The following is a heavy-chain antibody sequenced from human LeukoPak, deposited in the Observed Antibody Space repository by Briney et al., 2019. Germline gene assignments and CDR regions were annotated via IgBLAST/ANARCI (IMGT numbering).Heavy chain of an antibody. J-gene: IGHJ4*02. D-gene: IGHD3-10*01. CDR3: ARGQIYGTGSYFFDH. CDR1: GFSVTSNY. V-gene: IGHV3-66*01. Sequence: PGGSLRLSCAASGFSVTSNYMSWVRQTPGQGRLEGGSFIYTDGRTFYTGSVKARFTISRDNSKNTLYLQMNSLRAEDTAVYYCARGQIYGTGSYFFDHWGQGTLVTVSS. CDR2: IYTDGRT.